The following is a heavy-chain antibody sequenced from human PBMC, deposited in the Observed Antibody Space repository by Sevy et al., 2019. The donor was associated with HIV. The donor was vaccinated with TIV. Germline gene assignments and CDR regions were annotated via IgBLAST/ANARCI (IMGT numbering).Heavy chain of an antibody. D-gene: IGHD4-4*01. J-gene: IGHJ4*02. CDR3: ARGRDFRNFDY. Sequence: GGSLRLSCAASGFNFSIYGMHWVRQAPGKGLEWVALIWYDGSNKYYADSVKGRFTISRVNSKNTLFLQMNSLRAEDTAVYYCARGRDFRNFDYWGQGTLVTVSS. CDR2: IWYDGSNK. CDR1: GFNFSIYG. V-gene: IGHV3-33*01.